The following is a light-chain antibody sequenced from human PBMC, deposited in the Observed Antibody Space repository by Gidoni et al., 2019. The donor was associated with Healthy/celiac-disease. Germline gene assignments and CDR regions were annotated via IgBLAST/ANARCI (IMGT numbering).Light chain of an antibody. CDR3: YSAAEGV. V-gene: IGLV3-27*01. CDR1: VLAKKY. J-gene: IGLJ3*02. CDR2: KDS. Sequence: SYELTQPSSVSVSPGQPARITCSGDVLAKKYARWFQQKPGQAPVLVIYKDSERPSGIPERFSGSSSGTTVTLTISGAQVEDEADYYCYSAAEGVFGGGTKLTVL.